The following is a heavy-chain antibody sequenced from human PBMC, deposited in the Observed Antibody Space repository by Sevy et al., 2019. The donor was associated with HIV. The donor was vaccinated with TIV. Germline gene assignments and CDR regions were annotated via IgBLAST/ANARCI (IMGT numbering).Heavy chain of an antibody. CDR2: IYYSATT. CDR1: GGSISSSSYY. J-gene: IGHJ4*02. V-gene: IGHV4-39*01. Sequence: SETLSLTCTVSGGSISSSSYYWGWIRQPPGKGLEWIGNIYYSATTYYNPSLKSRVTISVDTSKNQFSLKLSSVTAAGTAVFYCASMVRGLRLYYFDHWGQGTLVTVSS. CDR3: ASMVRGLRLYYFDH. D-gene: IGHD3-10*01.